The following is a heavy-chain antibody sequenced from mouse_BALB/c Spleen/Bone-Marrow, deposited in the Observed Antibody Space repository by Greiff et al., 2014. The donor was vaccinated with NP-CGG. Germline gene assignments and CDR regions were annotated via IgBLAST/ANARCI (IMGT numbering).Heavy chain of an antibody. CDR3: TRAPYDNSYFDY. Sequence: DVKLVESGGGLVKPGGSLKLSCAASGFTFTTYTMSWVRQTPEKRLEWVATIISGGSYTYYLDSVKGRFTVSRDNAKNTLYLQMSSLKSEDTAMYYCTRAPYDNSYFDYWGQGTTLTVSS. D-gene: IGHD2-1*01. V-gene: IGHV5-6-4*01. J-gene: IGHJ2*01. CDR2: IISGGSYT. CDR1: GFTFTTYT.